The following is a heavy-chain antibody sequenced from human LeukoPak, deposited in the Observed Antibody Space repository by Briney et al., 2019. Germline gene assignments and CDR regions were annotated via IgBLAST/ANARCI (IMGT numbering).Heavy chain of an antibody. D-gene: IGHD2-8*01. CDR1: GFTFSTCA. CDR3: AREVYAGNWFDP. V-gene: IGHV3-64*01. CDR2: ISGNGDST. J-gene: IGHJ5*02. Sequence: GGSLRLSCAASGFTFSTCAMHWVRQAPGKGLEYVAAISGNGDSTYYANSVKGRFTISRDNSKNTLYPQMGSLRPEDMAVYFCAREVYAGNWFDPWGQGTLVTVSS.